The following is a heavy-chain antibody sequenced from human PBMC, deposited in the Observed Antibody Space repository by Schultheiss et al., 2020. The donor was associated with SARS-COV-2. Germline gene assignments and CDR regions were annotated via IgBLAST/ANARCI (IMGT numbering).Heavy chain of an antibody. D-gene: IGHD3-3*01. V-gene: IGHV4-61*01. Sequence: SETLSLTCTVSGGSVSSGSYYWSWIRQPPGKGLEWIGYIYYSGSTNYNPSLKSRVTISVDTSKNQFSLKLSSVTAADTAVYYCARAYYDFWSGYLVNGMDVWGQGTTVTVSS. J-gene: IGHJ6*02. CDR3: ARAYYDFWSGYLVNGMDV. CDR2: IYYSGST. CDR1: GGSVSSGSYY.